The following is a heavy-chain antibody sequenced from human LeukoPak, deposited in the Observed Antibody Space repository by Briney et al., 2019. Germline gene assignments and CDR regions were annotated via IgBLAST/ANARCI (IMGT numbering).Heavy chain of an antibody. CDR1: GGSFSGYY. CDR3: ARHNMDTAMPN. J-gene: IGHJ4*02. Sequence: SETLSLTCAVYGGSFSGYYWSWIRQPPGKGLEWIGEINHSGSTNYNPSLKSRVTISVDTSKNQFSLKLSSVTAADTAVYYCARHNMDTAMPNWGQGTLVTVSS. D-gene: IGHD5-18*01. V-gene: IGHV4-34*01. CDR2: INHSGST.